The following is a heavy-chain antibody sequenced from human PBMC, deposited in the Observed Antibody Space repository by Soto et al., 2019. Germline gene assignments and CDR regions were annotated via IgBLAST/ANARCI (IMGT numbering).Heavy chain of an antibody. CDR2: ISSGGTT. D-gene: IGHD5-18*01. V-gene: IGHV3-23*01. CDR1: GFSYTYYA. Sequence: GGSLRLSCAASGFSYTYYAMTWVRQAPGRGLEWVSSISSGGTTYYTDTVKGRFTISRDNSKNTLYLQMNSLRAEDTAVYYCARASGKNTATDYWGQGTLVTVSS. CDR3: ARASGKNTATDY. J-gene: IGHJ4*02.